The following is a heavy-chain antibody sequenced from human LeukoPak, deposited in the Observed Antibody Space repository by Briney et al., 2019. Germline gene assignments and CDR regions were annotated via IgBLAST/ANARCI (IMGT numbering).Heavy chain of an antibody. V-gene: IGHV1-69*05. CDR3: ARGYGGTSGDYFDY. CDR2: IIPIFGTA. D-gene: IGHD4-23*01. J-gene: IGHJ4*02. Sequence: GASVKVSCKASGGTFSSYAISWVRQAPGQGLEWMGGIIPIFGTANYAQKFQGRVTITTDESTSTAYMELSSLRSEDTAVYYCARGYGGTSGDYFDYWGQGTLVTVSS. CDR1: GGTFSSYA.